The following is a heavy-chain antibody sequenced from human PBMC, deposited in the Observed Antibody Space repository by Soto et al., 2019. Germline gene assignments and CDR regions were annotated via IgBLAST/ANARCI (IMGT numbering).Heavy chain of an antibody. CDR3: ARHATTVTTKGYYYYGMDV. J-gene: IGHJ6*02. Sequence: GSVKVSCKASGYTFTSYAMHWVRQAPGQRLEWMGWINAGNGNTKYSQKFQGRVTITRDTSASTAYMELSSLRSEDTAVYYCARHATTVTTKGYYYYGMDVWGQGTTVTVSS. D-gene: IGHD4-17*01. CDR2: INAGNGNT. CDR1: GYTFTSYA. V-gene: IGHV1-3*01.